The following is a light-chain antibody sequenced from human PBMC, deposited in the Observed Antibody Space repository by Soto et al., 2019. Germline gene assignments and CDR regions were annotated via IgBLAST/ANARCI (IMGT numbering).Light chain of an antibody. CDR1: SSDVGSYNL. V-gene: IGLV2-23*02. J-gene: IGLJ1*01. CDR2: EVS. CDR3: CSYAGSSTSV. Sequence: QSALTQPASVSGSPGQSITISCTGTSSDVGSYNLVSWYQQHPGKAPKLLLYEVSKRPSGVSNRFSGSKSGNTASLTISGLQAEDEADYYCCSYAGSSTSVFGTGTKLTVL.